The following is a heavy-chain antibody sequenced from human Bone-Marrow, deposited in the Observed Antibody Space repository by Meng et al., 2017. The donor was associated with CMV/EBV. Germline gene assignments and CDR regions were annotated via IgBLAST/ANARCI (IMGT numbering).Heavy chain of an antibody. D-gene: IGHD5-24*01. CDR2: FNGYNGDT. CDR3: ARDRIRRDGPREVDY. Sequence: ASVKVSCKASGFTFSTYVITWVRQAPGQGLEWMGWFNGYNGDTNYAQKAQGRVTVTIDTSTNTAYMEMRSLRSDDTAVYYCARDRIRRDGPREVDYWGQGTLVTVSS. J-gene: IGHJ4*02. CDR1: GFTFSTYV. V-gene: IGHV1-18*01.